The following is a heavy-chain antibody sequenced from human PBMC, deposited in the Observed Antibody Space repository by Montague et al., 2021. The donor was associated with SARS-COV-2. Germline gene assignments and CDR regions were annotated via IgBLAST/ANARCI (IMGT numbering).Heavy chain of an antibody. CDR1: GGSISYGCYF. D-gene: IGHD2-21*02. V-gene: IGHV4-61*02. Sequence: TLSLTCTVSGGSISYGCYFWTWIRQPAGKGLEWIGRIHTSGSTNYNPSLKSRVTISIDTSKDQFSLELSSVTAADTAVYYCASSHCGGDCYSGQGTLVTVSS. CDR3: ASSHCGGDCY. J-gene: IGHJ4*02. CDR2: IHTSGST.